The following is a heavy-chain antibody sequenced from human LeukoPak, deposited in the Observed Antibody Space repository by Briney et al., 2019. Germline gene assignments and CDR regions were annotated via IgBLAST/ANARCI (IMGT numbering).Heavy chain of an antibody. CDR2: IKQDGSEK. Sequence: PGGSLRLSCAASGFTFSSYWMSWVRQAPGKGLEWVANIKQDGSEKYYVDSVKGRFTISRDNAKNSLYLQMNSLRAEDTAVYYCARARGRAYYYDSSGYRVPFDPWGQGTLVTVSS. J-gene: IGHJ5*02. D-gene: IGHD3-22*01. CDR3: ARARGRAYYYDSSGYRVPFDP. V-gene: IGHV3-7*01. CDR1: GFTFSSYW.